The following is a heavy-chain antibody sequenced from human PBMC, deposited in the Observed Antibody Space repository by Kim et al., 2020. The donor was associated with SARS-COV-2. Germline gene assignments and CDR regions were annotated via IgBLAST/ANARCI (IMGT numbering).Heavy chain of an antibody. CDR1: EFSVTSNY. V-gene: IGHV3-53*01. CDR2: IHGDGTT. Sequence: GGSLRLSCAASEFSVTSNYMNWVRQAPGKGLEWVSVIHGDGTTYYADSVKGRFTISRDNSKNTLYLQMNSLRAEDTALYYCANERDAFDMWGQGTMVTVSS. CDR3: ANERDAFDM. J-gene: IGHJ3*02.